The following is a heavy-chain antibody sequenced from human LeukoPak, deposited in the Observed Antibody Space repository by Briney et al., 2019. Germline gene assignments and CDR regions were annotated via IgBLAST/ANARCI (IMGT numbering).Heavy chain of an antibody. V-gene: IGHV4-4*07. CDR2: IYTSGST. J-gene: IGHJ3*02. CDR3: ARGLTYYDFWSGYYPDAFDI. Sequence: SETLSLTCTVSGGSISSYYWSWIRQPAGKGLEWIGRIYTSGSTNYNPSLKSRVTMPVDTSKNQFSLKLSSVTAADTAVYYCARGLTYYDFWSGYYPDAFDIWGQGTMVTVSS. CDR1: GGSISSYY. D-gene: IGHD3-3*01.